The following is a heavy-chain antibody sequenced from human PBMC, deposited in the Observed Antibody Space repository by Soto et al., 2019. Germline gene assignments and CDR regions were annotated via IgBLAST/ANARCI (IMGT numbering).Heavy chain of an antibody. J-gene: IGHJ4*02. CDR1: GGSISVYY. V-gene: IGHV4-59*01. CDR3: ARGVGSSPPRY. CDR2: IYDSGSP. D-gene: IGHD1-26*01. Sequence: PSETLSLTCTSSGGSISVYYWSWIRQPPGQALEWIGYIYDSGSPYYNPSLRSRVIISADTSKNQISLKLTSATAADTAVYYCARGVGSSPPRYWGRGTLVTVSS.